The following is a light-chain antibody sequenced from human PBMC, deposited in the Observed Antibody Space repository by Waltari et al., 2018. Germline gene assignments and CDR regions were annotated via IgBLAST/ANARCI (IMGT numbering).Light chain of an antibody. J-gene: IGLJ3*02. CDR1: SSDVGGYNY. CDR2: EVS. V-gene: IGLV2-8*01. Sequence: QSALTQPPSASGSPGQSVTISCTGTSSDVGGYNYVSWYQQHPGKAPKLMIYEVSQRPSGVPHRFSGSKSGNTASLTVSGLQAEDGADYYCSSYAGSNNLVFGGGTKLTVL. CDR3: SSYAGSNNLV.